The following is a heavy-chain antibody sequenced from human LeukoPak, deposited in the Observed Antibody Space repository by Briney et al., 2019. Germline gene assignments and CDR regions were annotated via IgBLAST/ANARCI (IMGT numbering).Heavy chain of an antibody. CDR2: IYSGGST. V-gene: IGHV3-66*01. CDR3: AREGYSYGFDY. J-gene: IGHJ4*02. CDR1: GFTVSSNY. D-gene: IGHD5-18*01. Sequence: PGGSLRLSCAASGFTVSSNYMSWVRQAPGKGLEWVAVIYSGGSTYYADSVKGRFTISRDNSKNTLYLQMNSLRAEDTAVYYCAREGYSYGFDYWGQGTLVTVSS.